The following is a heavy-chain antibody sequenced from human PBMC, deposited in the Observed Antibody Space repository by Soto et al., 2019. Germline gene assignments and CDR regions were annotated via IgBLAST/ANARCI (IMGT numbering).Heavy chain of an antibody. Sequence: GGSLRLSCAASGFTFSSYAMSWVRQAPGKGLEWVSAISGSGGSTYYADSVKGRFTISRDNSKNTLYLQMNSLRAEDTAVYYCAKYTTRRTGGYSSFWGQGTLVTVSS. CDR1: GFTFSSYA. D-gene: IGHD6-13*01. CDR3: AKYTTRRTGGYSSF. CDR2: ISGSGGST. J-gene: IGHJ4*02. V-gene: IGHV3-23*01.